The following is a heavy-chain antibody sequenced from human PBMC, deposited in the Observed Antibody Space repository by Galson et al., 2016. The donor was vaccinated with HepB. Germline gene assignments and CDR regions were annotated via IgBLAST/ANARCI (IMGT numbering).Heavy chain of an antibody. CDR2: FDREANET. CDR1: GYTLTDLS. Sequence: KVSCKVSGYTLTDLSMYWVRQTPGKGLEWMGTFDREANETIYAQKFQGRVTMTEDTSTDTAYMELSSLKSEDTAVYYCAAADIYCGRWCYLHWGQGTLVTVSS. J-gene: IGHJ4*02. CDR3: AAADIYCGRWCYLH. V-gene: IGHV1-24*01. D-gene: IGHD2-15*01.